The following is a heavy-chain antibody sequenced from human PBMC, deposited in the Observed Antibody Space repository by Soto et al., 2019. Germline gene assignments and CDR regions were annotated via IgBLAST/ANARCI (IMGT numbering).Heavy chain of an antibody. CDR1: GFSLRSSGMC. D-gene: IGHD3-22*01. CDR3: ARIYSSGYYFFDY. CDR2: IDWDDDK. J-gene: IGHJ4*02. Sequence: SGPTLVNPTQTLTLTCSFSGFSLRSSGMCVSWIRQPPGKALEWLARIDWDDDKYYSTSLKTRLTISKDTSKNQVVLTMTNMDPVDTATYYCARIYSSGYYFFDYWGQGTLVTVSS. V-gene: IGHV2-70*11.